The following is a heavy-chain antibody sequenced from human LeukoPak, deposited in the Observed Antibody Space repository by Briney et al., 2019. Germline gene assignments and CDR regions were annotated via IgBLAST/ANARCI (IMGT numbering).Heavy chain of an antibody. Sequence: PGGSLRLSCAASGFTFSSYAMHWIRQAPGKGLEWVSSISGSNSYIFYADSVKGRFTVSRDNAKDSLYLQMNSLRAEDTAVYYCARALTTLTYEGYWGQGTLVTVSS. D-gene: IGHD1-1*01. J-gene: IGHJ4*02. CDR3: ARALTTLTYEGY. V-gene: IGHV3-21*01. CDR1: GFTFSSYA. CDR2: ISGSNSYI.